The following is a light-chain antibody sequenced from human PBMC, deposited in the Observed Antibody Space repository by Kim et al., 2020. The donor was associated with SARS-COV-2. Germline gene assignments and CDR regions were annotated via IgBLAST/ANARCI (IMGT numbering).Light chain of an antibody. CDR1: QSVASNH. J-gene: IGKJ2*01. CDR2: GTS. Sequence: LSPGEIATLSCRARQSVASNHLAWFQQKPGQAPRLLICGTSSRATGIPDRFSASESGTDFTLTISRLEPEDFAVYYCQQYDRSPYTFGQGTKLEI. CDR3: QQYDRSPYT. V-gene: IGKV3-20*01.